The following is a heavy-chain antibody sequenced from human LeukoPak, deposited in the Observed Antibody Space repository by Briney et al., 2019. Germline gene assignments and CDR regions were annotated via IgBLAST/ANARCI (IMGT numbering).Heavy chain of an antibody. CDR3: ARGGGVTTYAFDI. D-gene: IGHD4-17*01. CDR1: GFTFSSYA. CDR2: MSYDGSNK. V-gene: IGHV3-30-3*01. Sequence: GGSLRLSCAASGFTFSSYAMHWVRQAPGKGLEWVAVMSYDGSNKYYADSVKGRFTISRDNSKNTLYLQMNSLRAEDTAVYYCARGGGVTTYAFDIWGQGTMVTVSS. J-gene: IGHJ3*02.